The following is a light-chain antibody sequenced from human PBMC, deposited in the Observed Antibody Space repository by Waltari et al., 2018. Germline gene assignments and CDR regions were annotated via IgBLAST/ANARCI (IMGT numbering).Light chain of an antibody. Sequence: SVSEAPRQRVTISCSGSRSNIGNNAVNWYQQVPGKAPKLLIYYDDLLPSGVSDRFSASKSGTSASLAISGLQSEDEADYYCATWDDILNAYFFGPGTKVTVL. CDR2: YDD. J-gene: IGLJ1*01. V-gene: IGLV1-36*01. CDR3: ATWDDILNAYF. CDR1: RSNIGNNA.